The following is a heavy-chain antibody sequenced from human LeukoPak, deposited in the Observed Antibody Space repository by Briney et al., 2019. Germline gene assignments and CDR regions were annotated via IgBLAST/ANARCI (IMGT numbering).Heavy chain of an antibody. CDR1: GLSSSIFE. Sequence: PGGSLRLSCIVSGLSSSIFEMNWVRQDPGKGLEWVSYITNSGSTTDYADSVKGRFTISRDNAKNSLYLQMSSLRAEDTAVYYCVRGGGPSYKYNAFDIWGQGTMVTVSS. CDR2: ITNSGSTT. J-gene: IGHJ3*02. CDR3: VRGGGPSYKYNAFDI. V-gene: IGHV3-48*03. D-gene: IGHD1-1*01.